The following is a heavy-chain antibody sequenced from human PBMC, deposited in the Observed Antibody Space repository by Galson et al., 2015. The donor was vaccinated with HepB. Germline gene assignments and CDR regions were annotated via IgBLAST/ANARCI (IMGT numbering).Heavy chain of an antibody. J-gene: IGHJ4*02. CDR2: INPKTGDT. Sequence: SVKVSCKASGYTFTGYYMHWVRQAPGQGLEWMGWINPKTGDTDYGQKFQDRIKLTMDTSITTVYMELSRLTSDDTAMYYCARDLTATPIDDYWGQGTLVTVSS. V-gene: IGHV1-2*02. CDR1: GYTFTGYY. CDR3: ARDLTATPIDDY. D-gene: IGHD2-15*01.